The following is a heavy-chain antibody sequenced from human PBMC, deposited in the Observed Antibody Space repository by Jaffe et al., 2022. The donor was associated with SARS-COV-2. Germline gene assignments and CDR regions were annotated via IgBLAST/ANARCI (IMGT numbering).Heavy chain of an antibody. CDR1: GFTFSSYA. D-gene: IGHD6-13*01. V-gene: IGHV3-30*04. Sequence: QVQLVESGGGVVQPGRSLRLSCAASGFTFSSYAMHWVRQAPGKGLEWVAVISYDGSNKYYADSVKGRFTISRDNSKNTLYLQMNSLRAEDTAVYYCARTMYSSSWYTAFDIWGQGTMVTVSS. J-gene: IGHJ3*02. CDR2: ISYDGSNK. CDR3: ARTMYSSSWYTAFDI.